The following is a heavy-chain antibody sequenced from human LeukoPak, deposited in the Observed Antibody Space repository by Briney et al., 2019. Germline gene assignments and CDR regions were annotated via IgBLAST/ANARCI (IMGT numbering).Heavy chain of an antibody. CDR2: IIPILGIA. Sequence: SVTVSCKASGGTFSSYAISWVRQAPGQGLEWMGRIIPILGIANYAQKFQGRVTITADKSTSTAYMELSSLRSEDTAVYYCARDVGPLGYCSSTSCYERLLDIWGQGTMVTVSS. V-gene: IGHV1-69*04. CDR3: ARDVGPLGYCSSTSCYERLLDI. J-gene: IGHJ3*02. CDR1: GGTFSSYA. D-gene: IGHD2-2*01.